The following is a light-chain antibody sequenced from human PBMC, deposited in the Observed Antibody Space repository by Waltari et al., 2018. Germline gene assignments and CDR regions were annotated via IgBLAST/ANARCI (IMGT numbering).Light chain of an antibody. V-gene: IGKV1-5*03. CDR1: QSISGW. CDR3: QQYNSPPT. J-gene: IGKJ1*01. CDR2: QAF. Sequence: DIQMTQSPSTLSASVGARVPITCRASQSISGWLAWYQQKPGNAPKLLIYQAFTLESGVPSRFSGSGSGTYFTLTISSLQPDDFATYFCQQYNSPPTFGQGTKVEIK.